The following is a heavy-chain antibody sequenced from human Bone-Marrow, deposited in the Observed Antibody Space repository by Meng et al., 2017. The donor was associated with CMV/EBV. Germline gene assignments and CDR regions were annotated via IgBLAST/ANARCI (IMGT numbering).Heavy chain of an antibody. V-gene: IGHV1-69*02. J-gene: IGHJ6*02. Sequence: SVKVSCKASGGTFSSYTISWVRQAPGQGLEWMGRIIPILGIANYAQKFQGRVTITADKSTSTAYLELSSLRSEDTAVYYRARAVERGTTPYYYYGMDVWGQGTTVTVSS. CDR1: GGTFSSYT. D-gene: IGHD1-1*01. CDR3: ARAVERGTTPYYYYGMDV. CDR2: IIPILGIA.